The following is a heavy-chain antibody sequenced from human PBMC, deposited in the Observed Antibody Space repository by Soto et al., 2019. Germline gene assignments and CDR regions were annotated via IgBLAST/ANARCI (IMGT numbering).Heavy chain of an antibody. V-gene: IGHV3-23*01. J-gene: IGHJ4*02. D-gene: IGHD2-2*01. CDR3: AKDIVVVPAASSFVLEWLFDMKGFDY. CDR2: ISGSGGST. CDR1: GFTFSSYA. Sequence: GGSLRLSCAASGFTFSSYAMSWVRQAPGKGLEWVSAISGSGGSTYYADSVKGRFTISRDNSKNTLYLQMNSLRAEDTAVYYCAKDIVVVPAASSFVLEWLFDMKGFDYWGQGTLVTVSS.